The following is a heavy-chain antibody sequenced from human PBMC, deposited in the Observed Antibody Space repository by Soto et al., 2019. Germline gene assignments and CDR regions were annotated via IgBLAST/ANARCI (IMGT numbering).Heavy chain of an antibody. CDR2: INHGGSA. D-gene: IGHD6-13*01. J-gene: IGHJ1*01. Sequence: VQLQQWGAGLLKTSETLSLTCAVYGGSFSGYYWSWIRQTPGKRLEWVGDINHGGSANYNPSLKSRVTFSLDLSKNQFSLKLNSVIAADTAVYYCARYSSTWSKYLQHWGRGSLVIVYS. CDR3: ARYSSTWSKYLQH. V-gene: IGHV4-34*01. CDR1: GGSFSGYY.